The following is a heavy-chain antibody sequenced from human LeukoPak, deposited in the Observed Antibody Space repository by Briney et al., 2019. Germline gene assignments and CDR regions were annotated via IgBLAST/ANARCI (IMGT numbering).Heavy chain of an antibody. J-gene: IGHJ6*03. CDR3: ARVRCSSTSCYLGSGDYYMDV. D-gene: IGHD2-2*01. CDR1: GYTFTSYD. Sequence: ASVKVSCKASGYTFTSYDINWVRQATGQGLEWMGWMNPNSSNTGYAQKFQGRVTMTRNTSISTAYMELSSLRSEDTAVYYCARVRCSSTSCYLGSGDYYMDVWGKGTTVTVSS. CDR2: MNPNSSNT. V-gene: IGHV1-8*01.